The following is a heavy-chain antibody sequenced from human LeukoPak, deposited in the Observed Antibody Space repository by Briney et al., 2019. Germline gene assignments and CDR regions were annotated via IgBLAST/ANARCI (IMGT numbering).Heavy chain of an antibody. V-gene: IGHV4-39*01. J-gene: IGHJ1*01. Sequence: GSLRLSCAASGFTFSSYAMSWVRQAPGKGLEWIGSIYYSGSTYYNPSLKSRVTISVDTSKNQFSLKLSSVTAADAAVYYCARRPRRGATTRRDFQHWGQGTLVTVSS. CDR2: IYYSGST. CDR1: GFTFSSYA. D-gene: IGHD1-26*01. CDR3: ARRPRRGATTRRDFQH.